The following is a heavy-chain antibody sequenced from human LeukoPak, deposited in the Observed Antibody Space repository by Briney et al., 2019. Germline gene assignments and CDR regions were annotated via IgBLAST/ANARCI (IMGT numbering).Heavy chain of an antibody. V-gene: IGHV5-51*01. J-gene: IGHJ4*02. CDR1: GYIFTSYW. CDR2: MYPGDSDT. CDR3: ARRDPGLYFFDH. D-gene: IGHD2-8*01. Sequence: GESLKISCQGSGYIFTSYWIGWVRRKPGKGLEWMGIMYPGDSDTAYSPSSQGQVTMSVDKSLNTAYLQWSSLKASDTAIYYCARRDPGLYFFDHWGQGTLVTVSS.